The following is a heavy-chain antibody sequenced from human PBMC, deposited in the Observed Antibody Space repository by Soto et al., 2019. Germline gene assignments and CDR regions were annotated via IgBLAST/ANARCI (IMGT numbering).Heavy chain of an antibody. J-gene: IGHJ3*01. CDR1: GDSIRSSSHY. D-gene: IGHD5-12*01. CDR3: AREIVANPDAFDF. CDR2: FYYSGSP. Sequence: SETLSLTCTVSGDSIRSSSHYWAWNRQPPGKGLEWIGGFYYSGSPYYNPSLKSRVTISNDTSKNQVVLTMTNMDPVDTAAYYCAREIVANPDAFDFWGQGTMVTVSS. V-gene: IGHV4-39*06.